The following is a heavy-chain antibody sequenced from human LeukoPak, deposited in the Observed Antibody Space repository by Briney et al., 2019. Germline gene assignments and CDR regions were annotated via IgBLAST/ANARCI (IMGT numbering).Heavy chain of an antibody. V-gene: IGHV3-23*01. CDR2: INGSGGST. CDR3: AKRSNYVSYYFDY. J-gene: IGHJ4*02. D-gene: IGHD4-11*01. CDR1: GFIFSSYA. Sequence: GGSLRLSCAASGFIFSSYAMSWVRQAPGKGLEWVSAINGSGGSTYYADSVKGRFTISRDNSKNTLYLQMNSLRAEDTAVYYCAKRSNYVSYYFDYWGQGTLVTVSS.